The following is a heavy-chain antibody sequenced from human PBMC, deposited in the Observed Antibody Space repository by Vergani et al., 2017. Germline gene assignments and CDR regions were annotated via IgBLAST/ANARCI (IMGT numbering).Heavy chain of an antibody. J-gene: IGHJ4*02. V-gene: IGHV2-5*02. CDR1: GFSLSTSGVG. D-gene: IGHD3-10*01. CDR3: ARTSLTYYYGSGDIDY. Sequence: QITLKESGPTLVKPTQTLTLTCTFSGFSLSTSGVGVGWIRQPPGKALEWLALLYWDDDKRYSPSLKSRLTITKDTSKNQVVLTMTHMDPVDTATYYCARTSLTYYYGSGDIDYWGQGTLVTVSS. CDR2: LYWDDDK.